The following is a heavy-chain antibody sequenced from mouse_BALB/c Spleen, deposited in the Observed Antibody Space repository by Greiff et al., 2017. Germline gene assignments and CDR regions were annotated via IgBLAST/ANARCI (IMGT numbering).Heavy chain of an antibody. CDR2: INSNGGST. V-gene: IGHV5-6-2*01. D-gene: IGHD2-4*01. CDR1: GFTFSSYY. CDR3: ARQGSTMITTIAY. Sequence: EVKLVESGGGLVKLGGSLKLSCAASGFTFSSYYMSWVRQTPEKRLELVAAINSNGGSTYYPDTVKGRFTISRDNAKNTLYLQMSSLKSEDTALYYCARQGSTMITTIAYWGQGTLVTVSA. J-gene: IGHJ3*01.